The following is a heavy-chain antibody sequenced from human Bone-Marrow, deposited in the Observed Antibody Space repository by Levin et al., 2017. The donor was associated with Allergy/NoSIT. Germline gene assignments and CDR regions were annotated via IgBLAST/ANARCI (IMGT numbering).Heavy chain of an antibody. V-gene: IGHV3-21*01. CDR1: GFTFSSYS. CDR3: ARDWSGGDL. J-gene: IGHJ5*02. D-gene: IGHD2-15*01. CDR2: ITSSSNYI. Sequence: TGGSLRLSCAASGFTFSSYSMNWVRQAPGKGLEWVSSITSSSNYIYYADSVKGRFTISRDNAKSSLYLQMNSLRAEDTAVYYCARDWSGGDLWGQGTLVTVSS.